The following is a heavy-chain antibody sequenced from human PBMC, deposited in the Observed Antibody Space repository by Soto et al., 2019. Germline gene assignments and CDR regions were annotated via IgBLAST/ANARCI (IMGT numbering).Heavy chain of an antibody. CDR3: ARDGDVNTGFGKDY. V-gene: IGHV3-33*01. CDR2: IWHDGGNK. J-gene: IGHJ4*02. Sequence: RLSCAASGFTFSSYGMHWVRQAPGKGLEWVAFIWHDGGNKLYAESVKGRFTISRDNSKNTLYLQMTSLSAEDTAMYYCARDGDVNTGFGKDYWGQGTLVTVSS. CDR1: GFTFSSYG. D-gene: IGHD3-16*01.